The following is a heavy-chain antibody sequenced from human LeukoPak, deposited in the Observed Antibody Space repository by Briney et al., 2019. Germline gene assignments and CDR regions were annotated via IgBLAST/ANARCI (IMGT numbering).Heavy chain of an antibody. CDR1: GFTFDDYA. J-gene: IGHJ4*02. Sequence: PGRSLRLSCAASGFTFDDYAMHWVRQAPGKGLEWVSGISWNSGTIGHADSVKGRFTISRDSAKDSLYLQMNSLRTDDTALYYCARGLEKGYSYGIDYWGQGTLVTVSS. CDR3: ARGLEKGYSYGIDY. D-gene: IGHD5-18*01. CDR2: ISWNSGTI. V-gene: IGHV3-9*01.